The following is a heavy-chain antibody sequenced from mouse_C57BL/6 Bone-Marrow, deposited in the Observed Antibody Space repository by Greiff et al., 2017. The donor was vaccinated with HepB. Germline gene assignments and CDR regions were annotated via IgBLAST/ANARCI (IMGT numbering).Heavy chain of an antibody. J-gene: IGHJ3*01. V-gene: IGHV3-6*01. D-gene: IGHD2-2*01. CDR3: ARRWVTTTY. CDR1: GYSITSGYY. CDR2: ISYDGSN. Sequence: EVQRVESGPGLVKPSQSLSLTCSVTGYSITSGYYWNWIRQFPGNKLEWMGYISYDGSNNYNPSLKNRISITRDTSKNQFFLKLNSVTTEDTATYYCARRWVTTTYWGQGTLVTVSA.